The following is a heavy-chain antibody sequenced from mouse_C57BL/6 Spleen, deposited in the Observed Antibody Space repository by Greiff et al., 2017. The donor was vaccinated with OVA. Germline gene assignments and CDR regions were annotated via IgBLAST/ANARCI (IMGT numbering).Heavy chain of an antibody. V-gene: IGHV1-22*01. D-gene: IGHD1-1*01. J-gene: IGHJ2*01. CDR1: GYTFTDYN. Sequence: VQLKESGPELVKPGASVKMSCKASGYTFTDYNMHWVKQSHGKSLEWIGYINPNNGGTSYNQKFKGKATLTVNKSSSTDYMELRSLTSEDSAVFYCARGGVLRSLDYWGQGTTLTVSS. CDR3: ARGGVLRSLDY. CDR2: INPNNGGT.